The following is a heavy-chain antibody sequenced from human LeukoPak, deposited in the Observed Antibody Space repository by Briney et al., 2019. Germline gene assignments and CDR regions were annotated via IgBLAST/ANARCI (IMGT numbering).Heavy chain of an antibody. CDR2: ISWSGGDL. J-gene: IGHJ4*02. CDR3: VRLTLGGFDY. V-gene: IGHV3-9*01. Sequence: PGGSLRLSCAASGFTFDDYAMHWVRQVPGKGLEWVSGISWSGGDLAYAGPVRGRFTISRDNAKTSLYLQMNSLRRDDTALYYCVRLTLGGFDYWGRGTVVTVSS. CDR1: GFTFDDYA. D-gene: IGHD4/OR15-4a*01.